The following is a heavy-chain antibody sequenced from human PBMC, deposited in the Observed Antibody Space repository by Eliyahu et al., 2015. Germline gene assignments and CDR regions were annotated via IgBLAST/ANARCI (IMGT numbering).Heavy chain of an antibody. CDR2: ISGSGDST. D-gene: IGHD3-16*01. CDR3: VLRGSH. CDR1: GFTFSSYA. V-gene: IGHV3-23*01. Sequence: EVQLLESGGGLVQPGGSLRLXXAASGFTFSSYAMSWVRQAPGEGLEWVSAISGSGDSTYYADSVKGRFTISRDNSKNTLYVQMNSLRAEDTAVYYCVLRGSHWGQGTLVTVSS. J-gene: IGHJ4*02.